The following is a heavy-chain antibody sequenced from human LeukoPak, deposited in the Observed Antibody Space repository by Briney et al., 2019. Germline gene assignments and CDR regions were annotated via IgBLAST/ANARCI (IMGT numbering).Heavy chain of an antibody. V-gene: IGHV4-39*02. Sequence: SETLSLTCTVSGGSISSSSYYWGWIRQPPGKGLEWIGSIYYSGSTYYNPSLKSRVTISVDTSKNQFSLKLSSVTAADTAVYYCARDKALRNWYFDLWGRGTLATVSS. J-gene: IGHJ2*01. CDR1: GGSISSSSYY. CDR3: ARDKALRNWYFDL. CDR2: IYYSGST.